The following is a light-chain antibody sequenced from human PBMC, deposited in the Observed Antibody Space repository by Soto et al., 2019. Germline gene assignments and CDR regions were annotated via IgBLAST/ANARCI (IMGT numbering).Light chain of an antibody. CDR2: GAS. Sequence: EIVLTQSPGTLSLSPGERATLSCRASQSVSSSYLAWYQQKPGQAPRLLIYGASSRATGIPDRFSGSGSGTEFTLTISSLQSEDFAVYYCQQYNNWLMYTFGQGTKVDIK. CDR3: QQYNNWLMYT. V-gene: IGKV3-20*01. J-gene: IGKJ2*01. CDR1: QSVSSSY.